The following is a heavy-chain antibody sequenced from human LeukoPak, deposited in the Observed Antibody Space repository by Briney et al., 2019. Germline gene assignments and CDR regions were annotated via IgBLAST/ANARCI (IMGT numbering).Heavy chain of an antibody. D-gene: IGHD2-2*01. Sequence: SGGSLRLSCAASGFTFSSYSMNWVRQAPGKGLEWVSSISSSSSYIYYADSVKGRFTISRDNAKNSLYLQMNSLRAEDTAVYYCARATDPGRYCSSTSCYGFDYWGQGTLVTVSS. CDR3: ARATDPGRYCSSTSCYGFDY. J-gene: IGHJ4*02. CDR2: ISSSSSYI. V-gene: IGHV3-21*01. CDR1: GFTFSSYS.